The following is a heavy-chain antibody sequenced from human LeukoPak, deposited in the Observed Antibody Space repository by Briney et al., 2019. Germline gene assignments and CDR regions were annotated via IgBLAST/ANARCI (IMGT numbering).Heavy chain of an antibody. V-gene: IGHV3-30*02. D-gene: IGHD2-15*01. CDR3: AKSCSGGSCYPDY. J-gene: IGHJ4*02. Sequence: GGSLRLSCAASGFTFSSYGLHWVRQAPGKGLEWVAFIRDDGTNKNFADSVKGRFTISRDNSKNTLYLQMNSLRPEDTAVYYCAKSCSGGSCYPDYWGQGTLVTVPS. CDR2: IRDDGTNK. CDR1: GFTFSSYG.